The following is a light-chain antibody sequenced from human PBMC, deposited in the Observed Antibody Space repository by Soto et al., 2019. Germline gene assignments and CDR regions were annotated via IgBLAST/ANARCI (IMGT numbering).Light chain of an antibody. CDR2: DIN. J-gene: IGLJ2*01. CDR1: SSDIGGYIF. V-gene: IGLV2-14*01. Sequence: QSALTQPASVSGSPGQSITVSCTGTSSDIGGYIFVSWYQQHPGKAPKLMIYDINNRPSGVSKRFSGSKSGNTASLTISGLQAEDEADYYCLLYYGGAQLIFGGGTKVTVL. CDR3: LLYYGGAQLI.